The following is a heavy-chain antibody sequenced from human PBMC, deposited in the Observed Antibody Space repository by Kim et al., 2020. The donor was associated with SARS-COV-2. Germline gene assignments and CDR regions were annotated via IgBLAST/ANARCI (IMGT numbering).Heavy chain of an antibody. CDR2: IIPIFGTA. V-gene: IGHV1-69*13. CDR3: ARVPLPPGYGLSPTPYYYYGMDV. Sequence: SVKVSCKASGGTFSSYAISWVRQAPGQGLEWMGGIIPIFGTANYAQKFQGRVTITADESTSTAYMELSSLRSEDTAVYYCARVPLPPGYGLSPTPYYYYGMDVWGQGTTVTVSS. CDR1: GGTFSSYA. J-gene: IGHJ6*02. D-gene: IGHD6-13*01.